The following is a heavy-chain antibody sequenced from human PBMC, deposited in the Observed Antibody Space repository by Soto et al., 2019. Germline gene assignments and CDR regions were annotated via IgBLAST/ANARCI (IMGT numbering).Heavy chain of an antibody. CDR3: ARGSYGSNAFDI. Sequence: QVQLQESGPGLVKPSQTLSLTCTVSGGSISSGGYYWSWIRQHPGKGLEWIGYIYYSGSTYYNPSLKRRVTIPVDTSNNQFSLKLSSVTAADTAVYYCARGSYGSNAFDIWGQGTMVTVSS. CDR1: GGSISSGGYY. J-gene: IGHJ3*02. D-gene: IGHD3-10*01. V-gene: IGHV4-31*03. CDR2: IYYSGST.